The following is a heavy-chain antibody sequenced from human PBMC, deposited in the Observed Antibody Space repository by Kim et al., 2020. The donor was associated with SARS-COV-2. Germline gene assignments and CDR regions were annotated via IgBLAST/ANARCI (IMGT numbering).Heavy chain of an antibody. CDR1: GFTFSSYS. J-gene: IGHJ6*02. Sequence: GGSLRLSCAASGFTFSSYSMNWVRQAPGKGLEWVSSISSSSSYIYYADSVKGRFTISRDNAKNSLYLQMNSLRAEDTAVYYCARDSENCGGDCYSEVSPYYYYYGMDGWGQGTTVTVSS. V-gene: IGHV3-21*01. CDR3: ARDSENCGGDCYSEVSPYYYYYGMDG. CDR2: ISSSSSYI. D-gene: IGHD2-21*02.